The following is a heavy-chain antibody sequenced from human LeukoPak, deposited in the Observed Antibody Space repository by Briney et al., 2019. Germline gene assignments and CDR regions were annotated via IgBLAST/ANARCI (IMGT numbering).Heavy chain of an antibody. Sequence: GGSLRLSCAASGFTFSRYSMNWVRQAPGKGLEWVSVVYSGGSTYYADSVKGRFTISRDNSKNTLYLQMNSLRAEDTAVYYCARARYYGSGSYYYWGQGTLVTVSS. CDR3: ARARYYGSGSYYY. CDR2: VYSGGST. CDR1: GFTFSRYS. V-gene: IGHV3-53*01. D-gene: IGHD3-10*01. J-gene: IGHJ4*02.